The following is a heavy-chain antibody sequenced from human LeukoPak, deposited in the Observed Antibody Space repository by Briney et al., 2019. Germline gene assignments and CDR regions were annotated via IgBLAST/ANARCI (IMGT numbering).Heavy chain of an antibody. J-gene: IGHJ4*02. V-gene: IGHV3-11*01. CDR3: ARGSHYYYDSSGSDY. D-gene: IGHD3-22*01. CDR1: GFTFSDYS. CDR2: ISSGTSTI. Sequence: PGGSLRLSCAASGFTFSDYSMSWIRQAPGKGLEWVSYISSGTSTIYYADSVKGRFTISRDNAKNSLFLQMNSLRAEDTAMYYCARGSHYYYDSSGSDYWGQGTLVTVSS.